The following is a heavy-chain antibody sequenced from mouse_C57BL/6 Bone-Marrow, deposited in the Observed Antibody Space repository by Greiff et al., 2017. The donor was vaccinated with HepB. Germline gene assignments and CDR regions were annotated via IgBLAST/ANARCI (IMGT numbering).Heavy chain of an antibody. CDR3: ATTMVTSYYAMDY. J-gene: IGHJ4*01. Sequence: EVQLVESGGGLVKPGGSLKLSCAASGFTFSSYAMSWVRQTPEKRLEWVATISDGGSYTYYPDNVKGRFTISRDNAKNNLYLQMRHLKSEDTAMYYCATTMVTSYYAMDYWGQGTSVTVSS. D-gene: IGHD2-2*01. V-gene: IGHV5-4*01. CDR2: ISDGGSYT. CDR1: GFTFSSYA.